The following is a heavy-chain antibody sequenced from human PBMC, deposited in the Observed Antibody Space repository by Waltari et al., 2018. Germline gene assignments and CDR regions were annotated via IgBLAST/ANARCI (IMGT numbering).Heavy chain of an antibody. J-gene: IGHJ3*01. CDR3: VRDLYGRDDV. CDR1: GFTFSTFW. V-gene: IGHV3-74*01. D-gene: IGHD3-10*01. Sequence: EVQLVESGGGLVHPGGSLRLSCEASGFTFSTFWMHWVRHPPGKGLVWVSHIKPDGTSTDYGDSVEGRFTISRDNAKNTLYLQMNSLRAEDTAIYYCVRDLYGRDDVWGQGTMVTVSS. CDR2: IKPDGTST.